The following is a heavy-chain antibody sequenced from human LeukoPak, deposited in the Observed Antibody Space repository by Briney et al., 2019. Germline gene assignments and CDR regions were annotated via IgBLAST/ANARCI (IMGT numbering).Heavy chain of an antibody. CDR1: GGSFSGYY. D-gene: IGHD2-15*01. CDR2: INHSGST. CDR3: ARELPIYCSGGSCHGLDWFDP. J-gene: IGHJ5*02. Sequence: PSETLSLTCAVYGGSFSGYYWSWIRQPPGKGLEWIGEINHSGSTNYNPSLKSRVTISVDTSKNQFSLKLSSVTAADTAVYYCARELPIYCSGGSCHGLDWFDPWGQGTLVTVSS. V-gene: IGHV4-34*01.